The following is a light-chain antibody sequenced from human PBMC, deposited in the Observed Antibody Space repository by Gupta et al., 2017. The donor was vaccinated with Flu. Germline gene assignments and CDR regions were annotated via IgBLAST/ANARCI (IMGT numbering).Light chain of an antibody. CDR2: RAS. CDR1: QSIRNY. J-gene: IGKJ1*01. Sequence: SSLSASVGDRVTITCRASQSIRNYLNWYQKKPGEAPKLLVYRASSWQSGVPSRFSGSGSGTDFTLTISSRQPEDCATYFCRQSDSKPLLTFGHGTKVDIK. CDR3: RQSDSKPLLT. V-gene: IGKV1-39*01.